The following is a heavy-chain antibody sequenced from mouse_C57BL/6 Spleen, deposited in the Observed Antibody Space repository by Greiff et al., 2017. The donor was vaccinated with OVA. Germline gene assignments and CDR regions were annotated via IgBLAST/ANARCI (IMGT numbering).Heavy chain of an antibody. Sequence: EVKLQESGGGLVKPGGSLKLSCAASGFTFSDYGMHWVRQAPEKGLEWVAYISSGSSTIYYADTVKGRFTISRDNAKNTLFLQMTSLRSEDTAMYYCARGNYGYDEGFAYWGQGTLVTVSA. CDR1: GFTFSDYG. CDR2: ISSGSSTI. CDR3: ARGNYGYDEGFAY. J-gene: IGHJ3*01. V-gene: IGHV5-17*01. D-gene: IGHD2-2*01.